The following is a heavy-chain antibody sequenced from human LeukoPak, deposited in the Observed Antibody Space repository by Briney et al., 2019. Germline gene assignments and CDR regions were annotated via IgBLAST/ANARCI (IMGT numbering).Heavy chain of an antibody. J-gene: IGHJ5*02. D-gene: IGHD2-2*01. V-gene: IGHV1-69*13. CDR2: IIPIFGTA. CDR1: GGTFSNYA. CDR3: ARDHRRRYCSSTSCYLGWFDP. Sequence: ASVKVSCKASGGTFSNYAISWVRQAPGQGLEWMGGIIPIFGTANYAQKFQGRVTITADESTSTAYMELSSLRSEDTAVYYCARDHRRRYCSSTSCYLGWFDPWGQGTLVTVSS.